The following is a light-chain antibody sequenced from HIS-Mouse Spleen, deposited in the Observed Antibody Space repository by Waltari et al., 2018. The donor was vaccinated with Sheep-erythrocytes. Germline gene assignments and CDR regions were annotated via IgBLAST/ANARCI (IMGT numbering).Light chain of an antibody. V-gene: IGLV1-44*01. CDR2: SNN. CDR1: SSNTGSKT. Sequence: QSVLTQPPSASGTPGQRATISCSGSSSNTGSKTVNWYQQLPGTAPKLLIYSNNQRPSGVPDRFSGSKSGTSASLAISGLQSEDEADYYCAAWDDSLNGVVFGGGTKLTVL. J-gene: IGLJ2*01. CDR3: AAWDDSLNGVV.